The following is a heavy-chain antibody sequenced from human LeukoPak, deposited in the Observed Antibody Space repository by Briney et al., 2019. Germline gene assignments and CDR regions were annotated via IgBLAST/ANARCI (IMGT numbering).Heavy chain of an antibody. CDR1: GFTFSNAW. V-gene: IGHV3-15*01. Sequence: GGSLRLSYAASGFTFSNAWMSWVRQAPGKGLEWVGRIKSKTDGGTTDYAAPVKGRFTISRDDSKNTLHLQMNSLKTEDTAVYFCTTRLRYFYLVFGEYWGQGTLVTVSS. CDR2: IKSKTDGGTT. CDR3: TTRLRYFYLVFGEY. D-gene: IGHD3-9*01. J-gene: IGHJ4*02.